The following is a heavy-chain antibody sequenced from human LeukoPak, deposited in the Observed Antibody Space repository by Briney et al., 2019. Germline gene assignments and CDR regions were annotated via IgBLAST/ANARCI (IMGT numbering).Heavy chain of an antibody. CDR1: GGSISSYY. D-gene: IGHD2-15*01. Sequence: TASETLSLTCTVSGGSISSYYWSWIRQPPGKGLEWIGYIYYSGSTNYNPSLKSRVTISVDTSKIQFSLKLSSVTAADTAVYYCASLGCSGGSCYWFDPWGQGTLVTVSS. J-gene: IGHJ5*02. CDR2: IYYSGST. CDR3: ASLGCSGGSCYWFDP. V-gene: IGHV4-59*01.